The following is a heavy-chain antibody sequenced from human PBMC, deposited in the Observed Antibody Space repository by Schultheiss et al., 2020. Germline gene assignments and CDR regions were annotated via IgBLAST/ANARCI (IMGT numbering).Heavy chain of an antibody. D-gene: IGHD3-10*01. J-gene: IGHJ6*03. Sequence: SETLSLTCTVSGGSISSGDYYWGWIRQPPGKGLEWIGSIYYSGSTNYNPSLKSRVTISVDTSKNQFSLKLSSVTAADTAVYYCARALTITMVRGARYHMDVWGKGTTVTVSS. CDR3: ARALTITMVRGARYHMDV. CDR2: IYYSGST. V-gene: IGHV4-39*07. CDR1: GGSISSGDYY.